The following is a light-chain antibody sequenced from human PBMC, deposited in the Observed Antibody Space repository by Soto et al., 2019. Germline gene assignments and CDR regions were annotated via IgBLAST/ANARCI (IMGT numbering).Light chain of an antibody. CDR1: SSNIGGNS. V-gene: IGLV1-51*01. CDR2: DDN. CDR3: GSWDSSLGAYV. Sequence: QSVLTQPPSVSAAPGQEVTISCSGSSSNIGGNSVSWYQQLPGTAPKLLIYDDNKRPSGIPDRFSGSKSGTSATLGITGFQTGDEADYYCGSWDSSLGAYVFGTGPRSPS. J-gene: IGLJ1*01.